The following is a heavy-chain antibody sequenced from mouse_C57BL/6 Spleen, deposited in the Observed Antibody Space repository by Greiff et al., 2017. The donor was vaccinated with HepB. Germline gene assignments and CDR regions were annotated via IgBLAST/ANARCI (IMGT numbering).Heavy chain of an antibody. V-gene: IGHV1-54*01. D-gene: IGHD1-1*01. J-gene: IGHJ4*01. CDR2: INPGSGGT. Sequence: VKLMESGAELVRPGTSVKVSCKASGYAFTNYLIEWVKQRPGQGLEWIGVINPGSGGTNYNEKFKGKATLTADKSSSTAYMQLSSLTSEDSAVYFCARKAYYGSSYYAMDYWGQGTSVTVSS. CDR1: GYAFTNYL. CDR3: ARKAYYGSSYYAMDY.